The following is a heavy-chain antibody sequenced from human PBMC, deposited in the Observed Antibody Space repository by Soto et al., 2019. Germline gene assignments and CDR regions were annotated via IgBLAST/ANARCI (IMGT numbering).Heavy chain of an antibody. Sequence: EVPWLESGGALVPPWGSLILACAASGFTFISYAMHWVRQAPGKWLEWGSAISGTVDSTYYSDSVKGRFTISREKSKNALYVQVSRLRAEYTAVYYCARTLYSSYLKNGMEVCGQGTTVTVSS. CDR2: ISGTVDST. J-gene: IGHJ6*02. CDR3: ARTLYSSYLKNGMEV. D-gene: IGHD6-6*01. V-gene: IGHV3-23*01. CDR1: GFTFISYA.